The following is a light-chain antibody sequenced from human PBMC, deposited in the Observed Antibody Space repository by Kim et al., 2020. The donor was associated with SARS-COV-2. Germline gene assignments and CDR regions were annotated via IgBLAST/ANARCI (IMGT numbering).Light chain of an antibody. CDR2: AAS. CDR1: QSISSY. Sequence: DIQMTQSPCSLSASVGDRVTITCRASQSISSYLNWYQQKPGKAPKLLIYAASSLQSGVPSRFSGSGSGTDFTLTISSLQPEDFATYYCQQSYSTQYSFGQGTKLEI. CDR3: QQSYSTQYS. V-gene: IGKV1-39*01. J-gene: IGKJ2*03.